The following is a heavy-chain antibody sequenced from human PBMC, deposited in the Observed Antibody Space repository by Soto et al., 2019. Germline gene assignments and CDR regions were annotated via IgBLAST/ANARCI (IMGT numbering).Heavy chain of an antibody. CDR1: GFTFGDYW. CDR2: MTGDGRTA. CDR3: ATAEVDY. J-gene: IGHJ4*02. V-gene: IGHV3-74*03. Sequence: GSLRLSCAASGFTFGDYWMHWVRQPPGKGPEWVSRMTGDGRTAQYADSVKGRFTASRDNAKSTLYLQMNSLRAEDTAVYYCATAEVDYWGPVTLVPVSP.